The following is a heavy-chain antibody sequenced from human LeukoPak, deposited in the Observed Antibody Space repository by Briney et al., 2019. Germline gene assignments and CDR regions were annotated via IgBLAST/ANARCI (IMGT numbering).Heavy chain of an antibody. CDR3: AKGERRYYCYGMDV. CDR2: ISGSGGST. V-gene: IGHV3-23*01. Sequence: GGSLRLSCAASGFTFSSYAMSWVRQAPGKGLEWVSAISGSGGSTYYADSVKGRFTISRDNSKNTLYLQMNSLRAEDTAVYYCAKGERRYYCYGMDVWGKGTTVTVSS. J-gene: IGHJ6*04. CDR1: GFTFSSYA. D-gene: IGHD1-1*01.